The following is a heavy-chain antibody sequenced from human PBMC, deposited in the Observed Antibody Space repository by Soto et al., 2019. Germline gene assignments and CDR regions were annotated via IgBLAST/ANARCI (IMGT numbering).Heavy chain of an antibody. CDR1: GDSINNSY. D-gene: IGHD5-12*01. CDR2: IFYTGTT. Sequence: SETLSLTCAVSGDSINNSYWSWIRQPPGKRLEWIGNIFYTGTTTYNPSLESRVTMSVDTSKNQFSLKLSSVTAADTAVYYCARAKRGRWLHLGPYGMDVWGQGXTVTVYS. J-gene: IGHJ6*02. V-gene: IGHV4-59*12. CDR3: ARAKRGRWLHLGPYGMDV.